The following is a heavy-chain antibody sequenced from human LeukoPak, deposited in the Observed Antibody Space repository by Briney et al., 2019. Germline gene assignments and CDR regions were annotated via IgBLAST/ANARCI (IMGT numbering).Heavy chain of an antibody. CDR2: TYTSGST. V-gene: IGHV4-61*02. CDR1: GGSISSGSYY. CDR3: AGEHSSSRRGMDV. Sequence: SETLSLTCTVSGGSISSGSYYWSWIRQPAGKGLEWIGRTYTSGSTNYNPSLKSRVTISVDTSKNQFSLKLSSVTAADTAVYYCAGEHSSSRRGMDVWGKGTTVTVSS. D-gene: IGHD6-13*01. J-gene: IGHJ6*03.